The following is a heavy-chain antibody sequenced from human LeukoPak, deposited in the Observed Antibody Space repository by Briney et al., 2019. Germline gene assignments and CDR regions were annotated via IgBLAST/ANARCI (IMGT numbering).Heavy chain of an antibody. CDR2: IYYSGST. CDR3: ARGQLRSDL. J-gene: IGHJ2*01. CDR1: GGSISSYY. V-gene: IGHV4-59*08. D-gene: IGHD5-24*01. Sequence: PSETLSLTCTVSGGSISSYYWSWIRQPPGKGLEWIGYIYYSGSTNYNPSLKSRVTISVDTSKNQFSLKLSSVTAADTAVYYCARGQLRSDLWGRGTLVTVSS.